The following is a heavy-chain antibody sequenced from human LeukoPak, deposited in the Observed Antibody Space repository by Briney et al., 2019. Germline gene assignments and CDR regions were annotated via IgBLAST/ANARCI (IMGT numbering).Heavy chain of an antibody. Sequence: GGSLRLSCAASGFTFSSYAMSWVRQAPRKGLGWVSAISGSAYSTYYADSVKGRFTISRDNSKNTLYLQMNSLRAEDTAVYYCAKETVAAPPIDYWGQGTLVTVSS. CDR3: AKETVAAPPIDY. V-gene: IGHV3-23*01. J-gene: IGHJ4*02. CDR2: ISGSAYST. CDR1: GFTFSSYA. D-gene: IGHD6-19*01.